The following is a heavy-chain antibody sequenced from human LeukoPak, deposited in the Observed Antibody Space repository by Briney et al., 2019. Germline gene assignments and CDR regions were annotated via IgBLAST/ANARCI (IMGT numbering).Heavy chain of an antibody. CDR1: GFPFSNYW. CDR3: ANLIVGATEIDY. D-gene: IGHD1-26*01. CDR2: IRYDGSNK. J-gene: IGHJ4*02. Sequence: GGSLRLSCEAPGFPFSNYWMSWVRQAPGKGLEWVAFIRYDGSNKYYADSVKGRFTISRDNSKDTLYLQMNSLRAEDTAVYYCANLIVGATEIDYWGQGTLVTVSS. V-gene: IGHV3-30*02.